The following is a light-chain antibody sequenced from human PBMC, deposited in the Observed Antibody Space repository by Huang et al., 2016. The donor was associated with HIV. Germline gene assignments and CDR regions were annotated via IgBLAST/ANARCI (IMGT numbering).Light chain of an antibody. CDR3: QQYGSSPLT. CDR2: VAS. V-gene: IGKV3-20*01. Sequence: IVLTQSPGTLSLSPGERATVSCRANGGVSSNYLGWYQQRPGQAPGRFIYVASSRATGIPDRFSGSGSGTDFTLTITKVEPEDSAVYYCQQYGSSPLTFGQGTKVEIK. CDR1: GGVSSNY. J-gene: IGKJ1*01.